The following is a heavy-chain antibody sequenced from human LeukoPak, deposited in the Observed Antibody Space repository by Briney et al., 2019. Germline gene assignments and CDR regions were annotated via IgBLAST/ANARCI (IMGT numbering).Heavy chain of an antibody. D-gene: IGHD4-17*01. Sequence: GGSLRLSCAASGFTFSSYSMHWVRQAPGKGLEWVSSISSSSSSYSYTYYAGSVKGRFTISRDNAKNSLLLQMNSLRAEDTAVYYCARPQVNDYGDCGTWGQGTMVAVSS. CDR3: ARPQVNDYGDCGT. J-gene: IGHJ3*01. CDR2: ISSSSSSYSYT. V-gene: IGHV3-21*01. CDR1: GFTFSSYS.